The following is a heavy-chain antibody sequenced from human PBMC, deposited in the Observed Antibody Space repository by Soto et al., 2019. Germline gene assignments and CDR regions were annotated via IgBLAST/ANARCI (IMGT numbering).Heavy chain of an antibody. CDR3: AIICGGDCPVDY. CDR1: GFTFSSYE. D-gene: IGHD2-21*02. V-gene: IGHV3-48*03. CDR2: ISSSGSTI. Sequence: GGSLRLSCAASGFTFSSYEMNWVRQAPGKGLEWVSYISSSGSTIYYADSVKGRFTISRDNAKNSLYLQMNSLRAEDTAVYYCAIICGGDCPVDYWGQGTLATVSS. J-gene: IGHJ4*02.